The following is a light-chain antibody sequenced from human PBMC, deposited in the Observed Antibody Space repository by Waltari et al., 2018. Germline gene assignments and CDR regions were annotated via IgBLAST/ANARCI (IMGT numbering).Light chain of an antibody. Sequence: SYEVTQPPAVSVSPGQTASITCSGDKLGDKYASWYQQKPGQSPVLIIYQNTKRPSGIPNRFSGSNSGDTATLTISGAQAMDEADYYCQAWDRSTVVFGGGTKVTVL. CDR3: QAWDRSTVV. V-gene: IGLV3-1*01. J-gene: IGLJ2*01. CDR2: QNT. CDR1: KLGDKY.